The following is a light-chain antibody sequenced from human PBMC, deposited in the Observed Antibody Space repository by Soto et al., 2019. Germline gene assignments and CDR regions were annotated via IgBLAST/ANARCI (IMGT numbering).Light chain of an antibody. Sequence: QSVLTQPPSVSGAPGQRVTISCTGSSSNIGAGYDVHWYQQLPGTAPKLLIYGNSNRPSGVPDRFPGSKSGTSASLAITGLQAEDEADYYCLSYDSSLSGSVVFGGGTKLTVL. J-gene: IGLJ2*01. V-gene: IGLV1-40*01. CDR3: LSYDSSLSGSVV. CDR2: GNS. CDR1: SSNIGAGYD.